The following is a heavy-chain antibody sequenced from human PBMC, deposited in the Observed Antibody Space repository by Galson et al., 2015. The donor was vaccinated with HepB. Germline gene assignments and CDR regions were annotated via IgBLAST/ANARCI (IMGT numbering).Heavy chain of an antibody. CDR3: ARGSDIAPLGGRYYYYYMDV. Sequence: SVKVSCKASGGTFSSYAISWVRQAPGQGLEWMGGIIPILGIANYAQKFQGRVTITADKSTSTAYMELSSLRSEDTAVYYCARGSDIAPLGGRYYYYYMDVWGKGTTVTVSS. D-gene: IGHD5-12*01. J-gene: IGHJ6*03. CDR1: GGTFSSYA. CDR2: IIPILGIA. V-gene: IGHV1-69*10.